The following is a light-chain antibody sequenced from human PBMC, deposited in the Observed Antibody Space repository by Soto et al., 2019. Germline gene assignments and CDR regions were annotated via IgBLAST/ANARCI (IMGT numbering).Light chain of an antibody. CDR3: QQHGISHIT. CDR2: DAS. V-gene: IGKV3-20*01. Sequence: EIVMTQSPATLSVSPGERATLSCRASQSVSSNLAWYQQKPGRAPRLLIYDASTRATGIPDRFSGSGSGTDFTLTISRLEPEDFAVYYCQQHGISHITFGQGTRLEIK. CDR1: QSVSSN. J-gene: IGKJ5*01.